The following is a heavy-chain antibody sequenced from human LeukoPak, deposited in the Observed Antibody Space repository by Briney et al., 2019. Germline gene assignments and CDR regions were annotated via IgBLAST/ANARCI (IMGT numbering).Heavy chain of an antibody. V-gene: IGHV1-8*01. CDR2: MNPNSGNT. CDR1: GYTFTSYD. Sequence: ASVKVSCKASGYTFTSYDLNWVRQATGQGLEGLGWMNPNSGNTGYAQKFLSRVTMTRDTSVSAAYMELSSLRSEDTAVYYCARGPPWGYCSGGNCYSSHYYYYMDVWGKGTTVTVSS. J-gene: IGHJ6*03. CDR3: ARGPPWGYCSGGNCYSSHYYYYMDV. D-gene: IGHD2-15*01.